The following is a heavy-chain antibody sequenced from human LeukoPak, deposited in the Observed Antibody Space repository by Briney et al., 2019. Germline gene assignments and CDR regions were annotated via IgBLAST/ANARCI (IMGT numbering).Heavy chain of an antibody. CDR3: ARRSSIAAAGGYNWFDP. CDR2: IYPGDSDT. Sequence: GESLKISCKGSGSSFTSYWIGWGRQMPGKGLEWMGIIYPGDSDTRYSPSFQGQVTISADKSISTAYLQWSSLKASDTAMYYCARRSSIAAAGGYNWFDPWGQGTLVTVSS. CDR1: GSSFTSYW. D-gene: IGHD6-13*01. V-gene: IGHV5-51*01. J-gene: IGHJ5*02.